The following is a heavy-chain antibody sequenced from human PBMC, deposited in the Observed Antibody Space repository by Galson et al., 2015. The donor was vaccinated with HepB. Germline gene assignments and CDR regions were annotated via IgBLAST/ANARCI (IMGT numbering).Heavy chain of an antibody. CDR1: GFTFSNFS. CDR3: ASGTSPTHDY. V-gene: IGHV3-21*01. CDR2: ITSGSSYI. Sequence: SLRLSCAASGFTFSNFSMNWVRQAPGKGLEWVSSITSGSSYIYYADSVKGRFTISRDNAKNSLYPQMNSLRAEDTAVYYCASGTSPTHDYWGQGTLVTVSS. J-gene: IGHJ4*02.